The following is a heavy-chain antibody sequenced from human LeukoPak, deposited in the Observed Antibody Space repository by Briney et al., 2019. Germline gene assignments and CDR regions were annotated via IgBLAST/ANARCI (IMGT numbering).Heavy chain of an antibody. Sequence: RGSLRLSCAASGFTFNSFSMNWVSQAPGKGLEWVSYISSSGRTIHYADSVKGRFSISRDNAKNSLYLQMNSLRAEDTAVYYCARHTGYDFAFDYWGQGTLVTASS. CDR2: ISSSGRTI. CDR3: ARHTGYDFAFDY. D-gene: IGHD5-12*01. CDR1: GFTFNSFS. J-gene: IGHJ4*02. V-gene: IGHV3-48*04.